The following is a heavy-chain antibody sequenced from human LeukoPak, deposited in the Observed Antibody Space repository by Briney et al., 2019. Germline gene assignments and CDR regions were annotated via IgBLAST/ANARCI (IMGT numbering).Heavy chain of an antibody. V-gene: IGHV3-9*01. Sequence: GGSLRLSCAASGFTFDDYAMHWVRQAPGKGLEWVSGISWNSGSIGYADSVKGRFTISRDNAKNSLYLQMNSLRAEDTALYHCANASSYDSSGYPDYWGQGTLVTVSS. CDR1: GFTFDDYA. D-gene: IGHD3-22*01. CDR3: ANASSYDSSGYPDY. CDR2: ISWNSGSI. J-gene: IGHJ4*02.